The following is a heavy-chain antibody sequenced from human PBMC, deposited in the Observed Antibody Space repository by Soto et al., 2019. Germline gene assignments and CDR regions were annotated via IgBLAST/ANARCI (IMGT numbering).Heavy chain of an antibody. J-gene: IGHJ6*02. V-gene: IGHV3-66*01. CDR1: GFTVSSNY. Sequence: PGGSLRLSCAASGFTVSSNYMSWVRQAPGKGLEWVSVIYSGGSTYYADSVKGRFTISRDNSKNTLYLQMNSLRAEDTAVYYCARDVLRFLEWLSLDVSGQGTTVTVSS. D-gene: IGHD3-3*01. CDR3: ARDVLRFLEWLSLDV. CDR2: IYSGGST.